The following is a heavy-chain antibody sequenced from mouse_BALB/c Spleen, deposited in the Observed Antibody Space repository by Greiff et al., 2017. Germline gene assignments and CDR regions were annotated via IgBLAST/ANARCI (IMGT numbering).Heavy chain of an antibody. J-gene: IGHJ3*01. Sequence: DVKLVESGGGLVQPGGSRKLSCAASGFTFSSFGMHWVRQAPEKGLEWVAYISSGGSTYYPDSVKGRFTISRDNARNILYLQMSSLRSEDTAMYYCAREDGKGAYWGQGTLVTVSA. CDR2: ISSGGST. V-gene: IGHV5-6-5*01. CDR1: GFTFSSFG. CDR3: AREDGKGAY. D-gene: IGHD2-1*01.